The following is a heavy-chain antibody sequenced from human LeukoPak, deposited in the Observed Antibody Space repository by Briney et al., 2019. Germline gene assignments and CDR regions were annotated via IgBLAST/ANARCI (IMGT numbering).Heavy chain of an antibody. CDR3: ARDQGIYNHRIIDS. D-gene: IGHD5-12*01. CDR2: ISAYNGNT. CDR1: SDTISSYG. J-gene: IGHJ4*02. V-gene: IGHV1-18*01. Sequence: ASEKVSCKSSSDTISSYGIKWVRHAPGQGLKWMGWISAYNGNTNFAQEFQGRVTMTTDRSTSTASMELRSLRSDDTAVYYCARDQGIYNHRIIDSWGQGNLVTVSS.